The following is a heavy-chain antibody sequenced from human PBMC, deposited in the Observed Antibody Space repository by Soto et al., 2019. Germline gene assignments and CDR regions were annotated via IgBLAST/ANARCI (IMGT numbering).Heavy chain of an antibody. CDR1: GFTFSSYA. CDR2: ISGSGGST. J-gene: IGHJ5*02. V-gene: IGHV3-23*01. Sequence: GGSLRLSCAASGFTFSSYAMSWVRQAPGKGLEWVSAISGSGGSTYYADSVKGRFTISRDNSKNTLYLQMNSLRAEDTAVYYCAKAWGDIVVVVAATIVWFDPWGQGTLVTVS. CDR3: AKAWGDIVVVVAATIVWFDP. D-gene: IGHD2-15*01.